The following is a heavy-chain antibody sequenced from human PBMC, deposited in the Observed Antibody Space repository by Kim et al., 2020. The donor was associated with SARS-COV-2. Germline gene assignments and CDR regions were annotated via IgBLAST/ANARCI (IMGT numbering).Heavy chain of an antibody. J-gene: IGHJ4*02. V-gene: IGHV4-59*13. Sequence: SETLSLTCTVSGGSISSYYWSWIRQPPGKGLEWIGYIYYSGSTNYNPSLKSRVTISVDTSKNQFSLKLSSVTAADTAVYYCARARGGMAPPGVRPPDYWGQGTLVTVSS. CDR3: ARARGGMAPPGVRPPDY. D-gene: IGHD3-16*01. CDR2: IYYSGST. CDR1: GGSISSYY.